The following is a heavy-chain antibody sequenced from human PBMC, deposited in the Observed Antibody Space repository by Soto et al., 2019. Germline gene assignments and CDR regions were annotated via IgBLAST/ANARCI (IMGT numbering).Heavy chain of an antibody. CDR3: AREWSVANPGY. CDR1: GFTFSNAW. Sequence: VQLVESGGGLVKPGGSLRLSCAASGFTFSNAWMSWVRQAPGKGLEWVAVISKDGDKKYYADSVKGRFTISRDNSKNTLYLQMNSLRPEDTAVYYCAREWSVANPGYWGQGTQVTVSS. CDR2: ISKDGDKK. D-gene: IGHD5-12*01. J-gene: IGHJ4*02. V-gene: IGHV3-30-3*01.